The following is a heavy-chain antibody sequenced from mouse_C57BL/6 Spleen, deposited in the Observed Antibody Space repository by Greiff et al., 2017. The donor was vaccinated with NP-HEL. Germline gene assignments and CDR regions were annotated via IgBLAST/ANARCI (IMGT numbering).Heavy chain of an antibody. CDR3: RRRRVSNYVDYYDD. CDR2: IDPETGGT. J-gene: IGHJ2*01. V-gene: IGHV1-15*01. Sequence: QVQLQQSGAELVRPGASVTLSCKASGYTFTDYEMHWVKQTPVHGLEWIGAIDPETGGTAYNQKFKGKAILTADKSSSTAYMALRSLTSEDSAVYYGRRRRVSNYVDYYDDWGKGTTLTVAS. D-gene: IGHD2-5*01. CDR1: GYTFTDYE.